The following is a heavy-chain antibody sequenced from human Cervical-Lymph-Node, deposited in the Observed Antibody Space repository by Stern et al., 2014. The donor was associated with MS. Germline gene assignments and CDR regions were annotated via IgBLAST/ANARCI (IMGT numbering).Heavy chain of an antibody. CDR1: GASIKTTGYF. CDR3: MRGDY. J-gene: IGHJ4*02. Sequence: VQLVESGPGLVKPSQTLSLTCTVSGASIKTTGYFWVWVRQPPGKGLEWIGFISHSGVTFYNETLKSRVTLSQDTSANQFSLRLTSVTAADTALYFCMRGDYWGRGILVAVSS. V-gene: IGHV4-31*03. CDR2: ISHSGVT.